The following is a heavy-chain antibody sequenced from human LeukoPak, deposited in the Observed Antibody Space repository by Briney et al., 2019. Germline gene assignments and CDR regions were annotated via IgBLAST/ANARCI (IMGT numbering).Heavy chain of an antibody. V-gene: IGHV4-59*01. CDR1: GGTISSYY. CDR3: ARDRYCGGDCTPGAFDI. Sequence: SGTLSLTCTVSGGTISSYYWSWIRQPPGKGLEWIGYIYYSGSTNYNPSLKSRVTISVDTSKNQFSLKLSSVTAADTAVYYCARDRYCGGDCTPGAFDIWGQGTMVTVSS. J-gene: IGHJ3*02. D-gene: IGHD2-21*02. CDR2: IYYSGST.